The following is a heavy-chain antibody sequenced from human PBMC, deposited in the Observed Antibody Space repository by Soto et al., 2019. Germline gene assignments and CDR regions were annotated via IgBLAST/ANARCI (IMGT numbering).Heavy chain of an antibody. CDR2: IYYSGST. V-gene: IGHV4-31*03. CDR3: AKYYYDSSGYFDAFDI. J-gene: IGHJ3*02. CDR1: GGSISSGGYY. D-gene: IGHD3-22*01. Sequence: LSLTCTVSGGSISSGGYYWSWIRQHPGKGLEWIGYIYYSGSTYYNPSLKSRVTISVDTSKNQFSLKLSSVTAADTAVYYCAKYYYDSSGYFDAFDIWGQGTMVTVSS.